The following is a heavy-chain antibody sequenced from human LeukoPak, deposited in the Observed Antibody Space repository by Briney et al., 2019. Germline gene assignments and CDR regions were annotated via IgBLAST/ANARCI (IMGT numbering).Heavy chain of an antibody. CDR1: GGSFSGYY. J-gene: IGHJ4*02. V-gene: IGHV4-34*01. CDR3: ARGWLNTAMGY. Sequence: PLETLSLTCAVYGGSFSGYYWSWIRQPPGKGLEWIGEINHSGSTNYNPSLKSRVTISVDTSKNQFSLKLSSVTAADTAVYYCARGWLNTAMGYWAQGTLVTVSS. D-gene: IGHD5-18*01. CDR2: INHSGST.